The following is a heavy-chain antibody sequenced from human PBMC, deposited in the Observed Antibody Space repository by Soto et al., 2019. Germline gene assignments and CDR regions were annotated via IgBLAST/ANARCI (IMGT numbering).Heavy chain of an antibody. D-gene: IGHD1-20*01. CDR2: MNPNSGNT. V-gene: IGHV1-8*01. CDR1: GYTFTSYD. CDR3: ARVRNWNDAFDI. Sequence: QVQLVQSGAEVKKPGASVKVSCKASGYTFTSYDINWVRQATGQGLEWMGWMNPNSGNTGYAQKLQGRVTRTRNTSISTAYMELSSLRSEDTAVYYCARVRNWNDAFDIWGQGTMVTVSS. J-gene: IGHJ3*02.